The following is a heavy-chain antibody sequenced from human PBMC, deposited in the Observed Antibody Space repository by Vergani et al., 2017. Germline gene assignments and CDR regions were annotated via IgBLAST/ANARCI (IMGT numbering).Heavy chain of an antibody. Sequence: QVQLQESGPGLVKSSETLSLTCSVSFDSIRNLYCNWIRQPPGKGLEWIGSIHYSENTNYNPSLKTRVTISVDTSKNQFSLTLTSVTAADTAVYYCASDTHSGPRAGRWGQGILVTVTS. CDR2: IHYSENT. D-gene: IGHD6-19*01. J-gene: IGHJ4*02. CDR1: FDSIRNLY. V-gene: IGHV4-59*11. CDR3: ASDTHSGPRAGR.